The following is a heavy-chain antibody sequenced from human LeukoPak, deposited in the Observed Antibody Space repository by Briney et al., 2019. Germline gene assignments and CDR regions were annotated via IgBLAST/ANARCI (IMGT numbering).Heavy chain of an antibody. CDR3: ARLSLELHRTFDY. D-gene: IGHD1-7*01. J-gene: IGHJ4*02. Sequence: PGGSLRLSCAASGFTFSDYYMSWIRQAPGKGLEWVSYISSSGSTIYYADSVKGRFTISRDNAKNSLYLQMNSLRAEDTAVYYCARLSLELHRTFDYWGQGTLVTVSS. CDR1: GFTFSDYY. CDR2: ISSSGSTI. V-gene: IGHV3-11*04.